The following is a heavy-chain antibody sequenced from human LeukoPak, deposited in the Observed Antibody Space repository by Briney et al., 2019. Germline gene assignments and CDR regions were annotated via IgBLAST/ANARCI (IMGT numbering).Heavy chain of an antibody. CDR2: INTDGSST. CDR3: ARESGIAAALDL. CDR1: GFTFSSYA. D-gene: IGHD6-13*01. V-gene: IGHV3-74*01. J-gene: IGHJ5*02. Sequence: GGSLRLPCAASGFTFSSYAMSWVRQAPGKGLVWVSRINTDGSSTSYADSVKGRFTISRDNAKNTLYLQMNSLRAEDTAVYYCARESGIAAALDLWGQGTLVTVSS.